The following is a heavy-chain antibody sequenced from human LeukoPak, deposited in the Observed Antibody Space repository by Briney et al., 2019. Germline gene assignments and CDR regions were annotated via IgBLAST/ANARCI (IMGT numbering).Heavy chain of an antibody. J-gene: IGHJ4*02. D-gene: IGHD4-17*01. CDR2: INHSGSA. V-gene: IGHV4-34*01. CDR1: GGSFSGYY. Sequence: PSETLSLTCAVSGGSFSGYYWTWIRQPPGKGLEWIGEINHSGSANYNPSLKSRVTISLDTSKNQFSLKLSSVTAADTAVYYCARGQGTVTTHWGQGTLVAVSS. CDR3: ARGQGTVTTH.